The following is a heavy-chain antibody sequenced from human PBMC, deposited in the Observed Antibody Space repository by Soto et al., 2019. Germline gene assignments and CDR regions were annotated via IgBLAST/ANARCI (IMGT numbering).Heavy chain of an antibody. V-gene: IGHV5-10-1*01. Sequence: LGESLKISCKGSGYSFTSYWISWVRQMPGKGLEWMGRIDPSDSYTNYSPSFQGHVTISADKSISTAYLQWSSLKASDTAMYYCARLSRYCSGGSCYLGGYYYYGMDVWGQGTTVTVSS. D-gene: IGHD2-15*01. J-gene: IGHJ6*02. CDR3: ARLSRYCSGGSCYLGGYYYYGMDV. CDR1: GYSFTSYW. CDR2: IDPSDSYT.